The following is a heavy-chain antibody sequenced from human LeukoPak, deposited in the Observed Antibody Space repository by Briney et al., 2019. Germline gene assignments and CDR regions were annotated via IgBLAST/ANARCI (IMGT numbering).Heavy chain of an antibody. CDR2: IGTYNGSP. D-gene: IGHD3-16*01. CDR3: AREDPGGAFDV. Sequence: GASVKVSCKASGYTFTNYAISWVRQAPGQWLEWMGWIGTYNGSPDYAQSLQGRVTMTTDTSTSTAYMELRSLKSEDTAVYYCAREDPGGAFDVWGRGTMVTVSS. V-gene: IGHV1-18*01. CDR1: GYTFTNYA. J-gene: IGHJ3*01.